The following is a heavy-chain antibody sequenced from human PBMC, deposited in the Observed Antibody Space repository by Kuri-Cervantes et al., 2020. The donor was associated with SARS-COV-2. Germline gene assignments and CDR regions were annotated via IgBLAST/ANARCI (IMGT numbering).Heavy chain of an antibody. CDR3: ARGYDFWNGYYDY. CDR1: GFTFSNAW. J-gene: IGHJ4*02. V-gene: IGHV3-15*07. Sequence: GGSLRLSCAASGFTFSNAWMNWVRQAPGKGLEWVGRIKSKTDGGTTDYAAPVKGRFTISRDDPKNTLYLQMNSLKTEDTAVYYCARGYDFWNGYYDYWGQGTLATVSS. D-gene: IGHD3/OR15-3a*01. CDR2: IKSKTDGGTT.